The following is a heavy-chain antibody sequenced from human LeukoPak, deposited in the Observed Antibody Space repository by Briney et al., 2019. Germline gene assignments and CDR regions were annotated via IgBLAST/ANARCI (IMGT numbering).Heavy chain of an antibody. Sequence: GGSLRLSCAASGFTFSSYAMSWVRQAPGKGLEWVSAISGSGHSTDYADSVKGRFTISRDNAKNSLYLQMNSLRAEDTAVYYCAKMYGGTYIGNWGQGTLVTVSA. V-gene: IGHV3-23*01. CDR2: ISGSGHST. CDR1: GFTFSSYA. J-gene: IGHJ4*02. D-gene: IGHD1-26*01. CDR3: AKMYGGTYIGN.